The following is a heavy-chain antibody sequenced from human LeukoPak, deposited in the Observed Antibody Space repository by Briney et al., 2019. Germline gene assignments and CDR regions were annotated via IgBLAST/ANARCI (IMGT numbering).Heavy chain of an antibody. V-gene: IGHV3-48*01. CDR3: AKVELWFGESLNFDY. CDR1: GFTFNTYT. Sequence: GGSLRLSCAASGFTFNTYTMNWVRQAPGKGLEWVSYISGSSGIIDYADSVRGRFTISRDNAKNSLYLQMNSLRAEDTAVYYCAKVELWFGESLNFDYWGQGTLVTVSS. J-gene: IGHJ4*02. D-gene: IGHD3-10*01. CDR2: ISGSSGII.